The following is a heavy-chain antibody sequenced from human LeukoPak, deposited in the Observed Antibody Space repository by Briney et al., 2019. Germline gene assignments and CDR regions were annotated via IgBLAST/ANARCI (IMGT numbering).Heavy chain of an antibody. D-gene: IGHD5-12*01. CDR3: EIYTGYDSF. V-gene: IGHV1-8*02. CDR1: GYTFTSYY. Sequence: ASVKVSCKASGYTFTSYYMHWVRQAPGQGLEWMGWMSPDSGYTGYAQTFQGRVTLTRNTSVSTAFMELSSLRSEDTAVYYCEIYTGYDSFWGQGTLVTVSS. CDR2: MSPDSGYT. J-gene: IGHJ4*02.